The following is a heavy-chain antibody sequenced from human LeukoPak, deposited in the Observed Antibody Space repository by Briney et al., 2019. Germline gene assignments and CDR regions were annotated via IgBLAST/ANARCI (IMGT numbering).Heavy chain of an antibody. V-gene: IGHV4-34*01. D-gene: IGHD2-2*01. Sequence: SETLSLTCAVYGGSFSGYYWSWIRQPPGKGLEWIGEINHSGSTNYNPSLKSRVTISVDTSKNQFSLKLSSVTAADTAVYYCARAIRVPAAIVYYYYGMDVWGQGTTVTVSS. J-gene: IGHJ6*02. CDR3: ARAIRVPAAIVYYYYGMDV. CDR2: INHSGST. CDR1: GGSFSGYY.